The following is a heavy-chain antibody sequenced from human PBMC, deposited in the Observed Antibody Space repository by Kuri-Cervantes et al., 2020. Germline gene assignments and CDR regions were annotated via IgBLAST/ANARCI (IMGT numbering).Heavy chain of an antibody. CDR1: GFTFSSYW. V-gene: IGHV3-7*01. CDR2: IKEDGRDK. D-gene: IGHD2-15*01. J-gene: IGHJ4*02. Sequence: ETLSLTCAASGFTFSSYWMTWVRRAPGKGLEWVANIKEDGRDKYYVDSLKGRFTISRDNAKNSLYLQMNSLRVEDTAVYYCARDGYCSGGSCYTGGYFDYWGQGTLVTVSS. CDR3: ARDGYCSGGSCYTGGYFDY.